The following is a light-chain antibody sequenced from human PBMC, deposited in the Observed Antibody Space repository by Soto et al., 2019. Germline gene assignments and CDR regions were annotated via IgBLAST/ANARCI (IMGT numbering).Light chain of an antibody. J-gene: IGLJ3*02. CDR1: NRDVGSYNL. CDR3: SSYTTTSTLV. V-gene: IGLV2-14*01. Sequence: QSALTQPASVSGSPGQSITIACTGTNRDVGSYNLVSWYQQRPGEAPKLIISEVRNRPSGISYRFTGSKSGNTASLTISGLQAEDDAHYYCSSYTTTSTLVFGGGTKVTVL. CDR2: EVR.